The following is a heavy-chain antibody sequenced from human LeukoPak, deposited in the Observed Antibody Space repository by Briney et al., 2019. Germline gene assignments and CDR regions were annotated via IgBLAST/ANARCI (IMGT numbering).Heavy chain of an antibody. CDR1: GGSISSYY. CDR3: ARDSSVSDAFEI. CDR2: IYYSGST. Sequence: SETLSLTCTVSGGSISSYYWSWIRQPPGKGLEWIGYIYYSGSTNYNPYLKSRVTISVDTSKNQFSLKLSSVTAADTAVYYCARDSSVSDAFEIWGQGTMVTVSS. J-gene: IGHJ3*02. V-gene: IGHV4-59*01.